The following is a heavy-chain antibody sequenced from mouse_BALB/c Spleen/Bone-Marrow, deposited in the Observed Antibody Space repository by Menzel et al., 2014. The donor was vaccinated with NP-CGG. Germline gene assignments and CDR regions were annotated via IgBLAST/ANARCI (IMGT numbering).Heavy chain of an antibody. V-gene: IGHV14-3*02. CDR1: GFNIKDTY. CDR2: IDPANGNT. D-gene: IGHD1-1*01. CDR3: ASYYHGRYFDV. Sequence: VQLQQSGAELVKPGASVKLSCTASGFNIKDTYMHWVKQRPEQGLEWIGRIDPANGNTKYDPKFQGKATITADTSSNTAYLQLSSLTSEDTAVYYRASYYHGRYFDVWGAETTVTVSS. J-gene: IGHJ1*01.